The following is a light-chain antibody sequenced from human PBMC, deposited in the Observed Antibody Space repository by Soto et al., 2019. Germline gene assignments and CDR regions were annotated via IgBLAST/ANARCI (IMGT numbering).Light chain of an antibody. V-gene: IGKV1-33*01. Sequence: DIQMTQSPSSLSASVGDRVTITCQASQDISSYLNWYQQKPGKAPKLLIYDASIFKIGVPSRFSGSGSATDFTFTISSLQPEDVATYYCQQYDHLPPTFGGGTKVEI. CDR1: QDISSY. CDR2: DAS. J-gene: IGKJ4*01. CDR3: QQYDHLPPT.